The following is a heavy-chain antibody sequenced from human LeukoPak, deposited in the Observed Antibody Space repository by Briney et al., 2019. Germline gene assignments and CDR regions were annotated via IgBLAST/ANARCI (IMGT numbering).Heavy chain of an antibody. CDR2: ISGSGGST. CDR3: AKDRRLRTVTKTRDY. V-gene: IGHV3-23*01. J-gene: IGHJ4*02. CDR1: GFTFSSYA. Sequence: GGSLRLSCAASGFTFSSYAMSWVRQAPGKGLEWVSAISGSGGSTYYADSVKGRFTISRDNSKNTLYLQMNSLRAEDTAVYYCAKDRRLRTVTKTRDYWGQGTLVTVSS. D-gene: IGHD4-17*01.